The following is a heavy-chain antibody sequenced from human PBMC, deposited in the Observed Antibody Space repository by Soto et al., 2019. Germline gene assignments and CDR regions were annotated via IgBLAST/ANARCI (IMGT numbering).Heavy chain of an antibody. J-gene: IGHJ4*02. CDR2: IYYAGNT. Sequence: SETLSLTCTVSGGSISSSSYYWGWIRQHKEKGLEWIGSIYYAGNTYYTPSLKSRVTISVDTSKNQFSLKLSSVTAADTAVYYCAREGGRYCSGGSCQVDYWGQGTLVTVS. D-gene: IGHD2-15*01. CDR1: GGSISSSSYY. CDR3: AREGGRYCSGGSCQVDY. V-gene: IGHV4-39*02.